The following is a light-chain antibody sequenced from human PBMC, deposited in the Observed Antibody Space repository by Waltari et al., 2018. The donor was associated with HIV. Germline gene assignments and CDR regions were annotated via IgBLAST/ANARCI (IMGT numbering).Light chain of an antibody. Sequence: SFELTQPPSVSVSPGQTARLTCSGAAFSPHLTFWYQKKPAQAPGLVIYKDTERPPGIPERFSGSTSGTTATLTISGVQAEDEADYYCQSTNVVRVFGGGTKLTVL. J-gene: IGLJ3*02. CDR1: AFSPHL. CDR3: QSTNVVRV. CDR2: KDT. V-gene: IGLV3-25*03.